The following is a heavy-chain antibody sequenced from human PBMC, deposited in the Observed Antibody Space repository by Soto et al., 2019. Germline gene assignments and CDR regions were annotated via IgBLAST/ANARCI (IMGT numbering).Heavy chain of an antibody. J-gene: IGHJ3*02. D-gene: IGHD3-16*01. CDR3: TTDLFVSAFGI. Sequence: SVSNAWMNWVRQAPGKGLEWVGRIKSKTDGGTTDYAAPVKGRFTISRDDSKNTLYLQMNSLKTEDTAVYYCTTDLFVSAFGIWGQGTMVTVSS. CDR1: SVSNAW. V-gene: IGHV3-15*07. CDR2: IKSKTDGGTT.